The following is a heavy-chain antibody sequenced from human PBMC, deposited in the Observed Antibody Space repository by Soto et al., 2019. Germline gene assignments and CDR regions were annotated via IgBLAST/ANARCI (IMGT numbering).Heavy chain of an antibody. J-gene: IGHJ5*02. Sequence: QVQLQESGPGLVKPSQTLSLTCTVSGDSISSDYYWSWIRQHPGKGLEWIGYIYYSGSTYYNPSLESRVILSVDTSKNQCSLKLNSVTAADTAVYYCARYAPRSHQGWFDPWGQGTLVTVSS. CDR3: ARYAPRSHQGWFDP. CDR1: GDSISSDYY. V-gene: IGHV4-31*03. CDR2: IYYSGST. D-gene: IGHD2-8*01.